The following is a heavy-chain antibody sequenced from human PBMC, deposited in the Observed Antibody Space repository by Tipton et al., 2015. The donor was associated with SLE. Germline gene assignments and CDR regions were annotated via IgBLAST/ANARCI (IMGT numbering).Heavy chain of an antibody. CDR1: GYTFTGYY. CDR2: INPNSGGT. D-gene: IGHD2-2*01. V-gene: IGHV1-2*02. J-gene: IGHJ4*02. Sequence: QLVQSGAEVKKPGASVKVSCKASGYTFTGYYMHWVRQAPGQGLEWMGWINPNSGGTNYAQKFQGRVTMTRDTSTSTAYMELSRLRSDDTAVYYCARVLDDQLLGGAQLGYFDYWGQGTLVTVSS. CDR3: ARVLDDQLLGGAQLGYFDY.